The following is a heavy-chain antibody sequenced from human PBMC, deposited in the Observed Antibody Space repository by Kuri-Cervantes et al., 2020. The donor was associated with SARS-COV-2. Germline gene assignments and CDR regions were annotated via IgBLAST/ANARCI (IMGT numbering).Heavy chain of an antibody. CDR2: ISSSSTI. CDR1: GFTFSNAW. CDR3: AREGPTATLYP. J-gene: IGHJ5*02. Sequence: GESLKISCAASGFTFSNAWMNWVRQAPGKGLEWVSYISSSSTIYYADSVKGRFTISRDNAKNSLYLQMNSLRAEDTAVYYCAREGPTATLYPWGQGTLVTVSS. V-gene: IGHV3-69-1*01. D-gene: IGHD2-2*01.